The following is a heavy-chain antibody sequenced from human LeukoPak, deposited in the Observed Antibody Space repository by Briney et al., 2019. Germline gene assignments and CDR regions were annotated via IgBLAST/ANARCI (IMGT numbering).Heavy chain of an antibody. Sequence: GGSLRLSCAASGFTFSSYSMNWVRQAPGKGLEWVSSISSSSNYIYYADSVKGRFTISRDNAKNSLYLQMNSLRAEDTAVYYCARVDCSSTSCYSGFSYFDYWGQGTLVTVSS. CDR2: ISSSSNYI. CDR1: GFTFSSYS. V-gene: IGHV3-21*01. J-gene: IGHJ4*02. CDR3: ARVDCSSTSCYSGFSYFDY. D-gene: IGHD2-2*01.